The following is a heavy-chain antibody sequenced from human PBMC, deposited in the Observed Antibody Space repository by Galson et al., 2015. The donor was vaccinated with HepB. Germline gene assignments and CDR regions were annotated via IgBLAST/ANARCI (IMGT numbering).Heavy chain of an antibody. D-gene: IGHD3-16*01. V-gene: IGHV3-23*01. J-gene: IGHJ4*02. Sequence: QAPGKGLEWVSAIRGSGTGTYYADSVKGRFTISRDDSKNTLFLQLNSLRAEDTAIYYCAKDSGLGGEDYWGQGILVTVSS. CDR3: AKDSGLGGEDY. CDR2: IRGSGTGT.